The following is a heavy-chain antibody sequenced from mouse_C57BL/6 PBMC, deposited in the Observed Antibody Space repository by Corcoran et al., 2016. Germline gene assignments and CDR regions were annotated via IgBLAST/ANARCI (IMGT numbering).Heavy chain of an antibody. CDR1: GYTFTTYG. V-gene: IGHV9-3*01. CDR3: ATPPSWDY. Sequence: QIQLVQSGPELKKPGETVKISCKASGYTFTTYGMSWVKQAPGKGLKWMGWINTYSGVPTYADDFKGRFAFSLETSASTAYLQINNLKNEDTATYFCATPPSWDYWGQGTTPTVSS. J-gene: IGHJ2*01. CDR2: INTYSGVP.